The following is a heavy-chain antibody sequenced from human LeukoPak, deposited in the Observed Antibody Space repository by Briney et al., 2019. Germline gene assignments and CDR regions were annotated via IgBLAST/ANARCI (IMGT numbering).Heavy chain of an antibody. J-gene: IGHJ5*02. CDR2: INPNSGGT. CDR3: ARDRYCSSTSCYGNWFDP. V-gene: IGHV1-2*02. D-gene: IGHD2-2*01. CDR1: GYTFTCYY. Sequence: ASVTVSCKASGYTFTCYYMHWVRQAPAQGLEWMGWINPNSGGTNYAQKFQGRVTMTRDTSISTAYMELSRLRSDDTAVYYRARDRYCSSTSCYGNWFDPWGQGTLVTVSS.